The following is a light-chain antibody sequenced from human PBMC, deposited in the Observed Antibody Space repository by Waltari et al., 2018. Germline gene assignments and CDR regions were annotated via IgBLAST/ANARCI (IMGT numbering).Light chain of an antibody. Sequence: QSVFTQPPSVSAAPGQKVTLSCPGSSPNIGNNYVSCYQQLPGTAPKLLIYDNNKRPSGIPDRFSGSKSGTSATLGITGLQTGDEADYYCGTWDSSLSAGVFGSGTKVTVL. CDR2: DNN. V-gene: IGLV1-51*01. J-gene: IGLJ6*01. CDR3: GTWDSSLSAGV. CDR1: SPNIGNNY.